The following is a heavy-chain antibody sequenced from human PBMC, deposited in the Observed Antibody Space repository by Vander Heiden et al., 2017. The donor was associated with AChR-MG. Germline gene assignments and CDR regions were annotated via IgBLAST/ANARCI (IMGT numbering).Heavy chain of an antibody. Sequence: EVQLVESGGGLVQPGGSLRLSCAASGFTVSSNYMSWVRQAPGKGLEWVSVIYSGGSTYYADSVKGRFTISRDNSKNTLYLQMNSLRAEDTAVYYCASGLGRGYSYGYGWGQGTLVTVSS. D-gene: IGHD5-18*01. CDR1: GFTVSSNY. V-gene: IGHV3-66*01. CDR2: IYSGGST. CDR3: ASGLGRGYSYGYG. J-gene: IGHJ4*02.